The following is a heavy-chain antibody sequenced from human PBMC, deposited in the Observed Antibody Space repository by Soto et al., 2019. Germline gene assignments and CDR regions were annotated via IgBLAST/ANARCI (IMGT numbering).Heavy chain of an antibody. J-gene: IGHJ4*02. D-gene: IGHD3-3*01. CDR3: AKDCYLLRFLEWLLLPYFDY. V-gene: IGHV3-23*01. CDR2: ISGSGGSK. Sequence: GGSLRLSCAASGFTFSSYAMRWVRQAPGKGLEWVSAISGSGGSKYYADSVKGRFTISRDNSKNTLYLQMNSLRAENTAVYYCAKDCYLLRFLEWLLLPYFDYWGQGTLVTVSS. CDR1: GFTFSSYA.